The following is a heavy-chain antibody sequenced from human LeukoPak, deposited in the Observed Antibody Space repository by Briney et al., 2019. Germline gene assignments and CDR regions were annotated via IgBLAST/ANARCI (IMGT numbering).Heavy chain of an antibody. CDR3: ARANPPGLSFFEY. CDR1: RLTFSGYS. CDR2: ISSSSSSI. V-gene: IGHV3-21*01. Sequence: PGGSLRLSCAASRLTFSGYSMNWVRQAPGKGLEWVSSISSSSSSIYYADSVKGRFTISRDNAKNSLYLQMNSLRAEDTAVCYCARANPPGLSFFEYWGQGTLVTVSS. D-gene: IGHD1-14*01. J-gene: IGHJ4*02.